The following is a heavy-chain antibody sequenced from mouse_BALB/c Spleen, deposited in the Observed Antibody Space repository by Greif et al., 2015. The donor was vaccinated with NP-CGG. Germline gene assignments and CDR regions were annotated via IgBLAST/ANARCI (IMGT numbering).Heavy chain of an antibody. CDR2: INPSTSYT. Sequence: QVQLQQSGAELAKPGASVKMSCKASGYTFTSYWMHWVKQRPGQGLEWIGYINPSTSYTEYNQKFKDKATLTADKSSSTAYMQLSSLTSEDSAVYYCATTVVATFAYWGQGTLVTVSA. CDR1: GYTFTSYW. V-gene: IGHV1-7*01. CDR3: ATTVVATFAY. J-gene: IGHJ3*01. D-gene: IGHD1-1*01.